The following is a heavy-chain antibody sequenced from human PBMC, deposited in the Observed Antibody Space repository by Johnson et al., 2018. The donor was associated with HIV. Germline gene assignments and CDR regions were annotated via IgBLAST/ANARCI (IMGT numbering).Heavy chain of an antibody. Sequence: QVQLVESGGGLVQPGGSLRLSCAASGFTFSSYAVHWVRQAPGKGLEYVSGISSNGRSKYYADSVKGRFTISRDNSKNTLYLQMNSLRAEETAVYYCARWIQLWVAFDIWGQGTMVTVSS. CDR1: GFTFSSYA. CDR2: ISSNGRSK. CDR3: ARWIQLWVAFDI. D-gene: IGHD5-18*01. V-gene: IGHV3-64*04. J-gene: IGHJ3*02.